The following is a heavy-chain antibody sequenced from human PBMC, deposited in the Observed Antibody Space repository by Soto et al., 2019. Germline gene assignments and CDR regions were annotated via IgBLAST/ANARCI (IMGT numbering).Heavy chain of an antibody. CDR2: INNDGSEK. CDR1: GFTFSPYW. D-gene: IGHD2-8*01. V-gene: IGHV3-7*03. CDR3: ARGSNQDY. Sequence: EVQLVESGGDLVQPGGSVRLSCVASGFTFSPYWMSWVRQAPGRGLQWVATINNDGSEKYYADSVKGRFTISRDNARDSLYLQLTSLRAEDTAIYYCARGSNQDYWGQGTLVAVSS. J-gene: IGHJ4*02.